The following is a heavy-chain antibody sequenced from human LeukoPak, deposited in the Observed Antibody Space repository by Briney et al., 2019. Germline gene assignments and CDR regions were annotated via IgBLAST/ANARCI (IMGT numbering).Heavy chain of an antibody. V-gene: IGHV4-30-4*08. CDR1: GGSISSGDYY. CDR3: ARSYCTNGVCYFYYFDY. J-gene: IGHJ4*02. D-gene: IGHD2-8*01. Sequence: SETLSLTCTVSGGSISSGDYYWSRIRQPPGKGLEWSGYIYYSGSTYYHPSLKSRVTISVDTSKNQFSLKLSSVTAADTAVYYCARSYCTNGVCYFYYFDYWGQGTLVTVSS. CDR2: IYYSGST.